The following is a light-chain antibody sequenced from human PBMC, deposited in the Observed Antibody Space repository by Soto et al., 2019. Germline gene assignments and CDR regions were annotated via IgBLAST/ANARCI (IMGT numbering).Light chain of an antibody. CDR2: AVS. J-gene: IGKJ4*01. V-gene: IGKV1-9*01. CDR1: EDIDRY. CDR3: QQFKTYPLT. Sequence: DIQLTQSPSFLSATAGDSVAITFRASEDIDRYLAWYQQKPGQAPKLLIYAVSSLQTGVPSRFSGGGSGTEFTLTISTPPPEDFAVYYCQQFKTYPLTCGGGTTVEIK.